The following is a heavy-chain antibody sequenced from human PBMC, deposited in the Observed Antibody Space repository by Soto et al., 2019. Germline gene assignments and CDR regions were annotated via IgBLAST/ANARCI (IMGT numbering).Heavy chain of an antibody. CDR1: GYTXSNHY. Sequence: GXSXKVSFKATGYTXSNHYSHLVRQAPGQGLEWMGWVNPDSGGIKYAQKYQVRFTMTRDTSITTAYMELSRLRSDDTAVYYCAGLDSGAYYDGALDIWGQGTMVPVSS. D-gene: IGHD3-22*01. J-gene: IGHJ3*02. CDR2: VNPDSGGI. CDR3: AGLDSGAYYDGALDI. V-gene: IGHV1-2*02.